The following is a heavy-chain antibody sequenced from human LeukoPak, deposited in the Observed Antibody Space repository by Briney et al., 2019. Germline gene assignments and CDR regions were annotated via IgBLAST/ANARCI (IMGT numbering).Heavy chain of an antibody. CDR3: ARGPGSDAHYFDH. Sequence: GGSLRLSCAASGFTFSSYWMHWVRQAPGKGLVWVSRINTDGSSTSYADSVKGRFTISRDNAKNSLYLQMNSLGAEDTAVYYCARGPGSDAHYFDHWGQGTLVSVSS. V-gene: IGHV3-74*01. J-gene: IGHJ4*02. CDR2: INTDGSST. CDR1: GFTFSSYW. D-gene: IGHD3-10*01.